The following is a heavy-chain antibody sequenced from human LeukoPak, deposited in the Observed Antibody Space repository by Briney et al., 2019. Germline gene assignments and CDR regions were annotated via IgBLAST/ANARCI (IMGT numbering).Heavy chain of an antibody. J-gene: IGHJ4*02. V-gene: IGHV3-23*01. CDR1: GFTFNINA. Sequence: GGSLRLSCATSGFTFNINAMSWVRQAPGKGLEWVSVISDNGGSTYYADSVKGWFTISRDNSKNTLYLQMNSLRAEDTAVYYCAKVGIVVGGDYYDYWGQGTLVTVSS. CDR2: ISDNGGST. CDR3: AKVGIVVGGDYYDY. D-gene: IGHD3-22*01.